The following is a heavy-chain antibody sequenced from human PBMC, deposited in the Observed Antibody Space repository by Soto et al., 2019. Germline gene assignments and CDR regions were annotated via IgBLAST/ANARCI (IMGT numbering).Heavy chain of an antibody. CDR3: ARDKLLGDSSVYIVFDY. CDR2: ISAYNGNT. Sequence: GASVKVSCKASGYTFTSYGISWVRQAPGQGLERMGWISAYNGNTNYAQKLQGRVTMTTDTSTSTAYMELRSLRSDDTAVYYCARDKLLGDSSVYIVFDYWGKETRVTVSS. V-gene: IGHV1-18*01. D-gene: IGHD3-22*01. CDR1: GYTFTSYG. J-gene: IGHJ4*02.